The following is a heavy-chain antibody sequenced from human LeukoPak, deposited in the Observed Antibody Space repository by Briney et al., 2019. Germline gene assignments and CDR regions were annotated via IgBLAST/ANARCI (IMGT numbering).Heavy chain of an antibody. J-gene: IGHJ4*02. CDR1: GFTFSSYA. V-gene: IGHV3-23*01. CDR2: ISGSGGST. D-gene: IGHD6-19*01. Sequence: PGGSLRLSCAASGFTFSSYAMSWVRQAPGKGLEWVSAISGSGGSTYYADSVKGRFTISRDNSKNTLYLQMNSLRAEDTAVYYCAKDLRGGWCGFCFDYWGQGTLVTVSS. CDR3: AKDLRGGWCGFCFDY.